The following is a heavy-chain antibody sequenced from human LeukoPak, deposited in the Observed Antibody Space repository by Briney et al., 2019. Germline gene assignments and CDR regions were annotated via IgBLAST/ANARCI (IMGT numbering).Heavy chain of an antibody. D-gene: IGHD1-1*01. J-gene: IGHJ4*02. V-gene: IGHV3-7*03. Sequence: PGGSLRLSCAASGFTFRSDWMSWVRQSPEKGLEWAANINPDGSATYYVDSVKGRFIISRDNTKNSLYLQMNSLRAEDTAVYYCSREWGNGNDLRPDYWGQGTLVTVSS. CDR3: SREWGNGNDLRPDY. CDR2: INPDGSAT. CDR1: GFTFRSDW.